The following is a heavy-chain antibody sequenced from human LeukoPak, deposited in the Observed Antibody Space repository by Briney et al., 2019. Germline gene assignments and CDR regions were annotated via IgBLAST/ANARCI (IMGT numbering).Heavy chain of an antibody. CDR1: GFTFSSYS. V-gene: IGHV3-7*01. CDR3: ARDASALY. D-gene: IGHD6-19*01. Sequence: GGSLRLSCAASGFTFSSYSMNWVRQAPGKGLEWVASIKLDGSEKYYLDSVKGRFTISRDNARDSLYLQMNSLRDDDTSVYFCARDASALYWGRGTLVTVSS. J-gene: IGHJ4*02. CDR2: IKLDGSEK.